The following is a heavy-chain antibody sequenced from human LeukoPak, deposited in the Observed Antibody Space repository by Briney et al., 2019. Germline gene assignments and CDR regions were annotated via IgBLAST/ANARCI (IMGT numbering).Heavy chain of an antibody. CDR2: IYIAGST. V-gene: IGHV3-53*01. CDR1: GFTVTSNY. J-gene: IGHJ3*02. CDR3: VRAKPGSIYAFDI. D-gene: IGHD2-21*01. Sequence: GGSLRLSCAASGFTVTSNYMSWVRQAPGKGLEWVSVIYIAGSTYYADSVKGRFTISRDSSKNAVYLQMNSLRAEDTAVFYCVRAKPGSIYAFDIWGQGTTVTVSS.